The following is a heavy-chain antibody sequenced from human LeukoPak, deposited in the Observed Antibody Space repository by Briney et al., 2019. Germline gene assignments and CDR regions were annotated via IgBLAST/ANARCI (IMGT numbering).Heavy chain of an antibody. CDR2: IKQDGSEE. Sequence: GGSLRLSCAASGFSFSSYYMARVRQPPGKVLEWVATIKQDGSEESFVDSVKGRFTISRDNARNSLSLQMNNLRAEDTAVYYCARADWFSFDYWGQGVLVTVSS. J-gene: IGHJ4*02. D-gene: IGHD3-9*01. CDR1: GFSFSSYY. V-gene: IGHV3-7*04. CDR3: ARADWFSFDY.